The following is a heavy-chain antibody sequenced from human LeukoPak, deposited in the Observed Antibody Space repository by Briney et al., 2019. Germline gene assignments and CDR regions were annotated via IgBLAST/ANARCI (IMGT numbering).Heavy chain of an antibody. Sequence: GGSLRLSCAASGFTFSNAWMSWVRQAPGKGLEWVGRIKSKTDGGTTDYAAPVKGRFTISRDDSKNTLYLQMNNLADEDTAVYYCSKDAAVLTSGIAASSHEYWGQGTLVTVSS. CDR2: IKSKTDGGTT. CDR1: GFTFSNAW. CDR3: SKDAAVLTSGIAASSHEY. V-gene: IGHV3-15*01. J-gene: IGHJ4*02. D-gene: IGHD6-25*01.